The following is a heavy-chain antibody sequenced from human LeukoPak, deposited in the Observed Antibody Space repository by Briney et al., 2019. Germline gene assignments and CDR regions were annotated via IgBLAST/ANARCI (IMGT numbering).Heavy chain of an antibody. CDR2: IYCSGNT. Sequence: SETLSLTCTVSGGSISNYYWSWIRQPPGKGLEWIGYIYCSGNTNSNPSLKSRVIISVDVSKNQFSLKLNSVTAADTAVYYCARWYSSSSFDYWGQGTLVTVSS. D-gene: IGHD6-6*01. CDR3: ARWYSSSSFDY. V-gene: IGHV4-59*01. CDR1: GGSISNYY. J-gene: IGHJ4*02.